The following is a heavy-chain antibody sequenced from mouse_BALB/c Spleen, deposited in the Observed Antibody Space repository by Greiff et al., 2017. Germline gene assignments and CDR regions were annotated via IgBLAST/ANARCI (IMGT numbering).Heavy chain of an antibody. CDR3: TRSYDLYAMDY. Sequence: QVQLQQSGAELVKPGASVKLSCKASGYTFTSYYMYWVKQRPGQGLEWIGEINPSNGGTNFNEKFKSKATLTVDKSSSTAYMQLSSLTSEDSAVYYCTRSYDLYAMDYWGQGTSVTVSS. J-gene: IGHJ4*01. V-gene: IGHV1S81*02. CDR1: GYTFTSYY. CDR2: INPSNGGT. D-gene: IGHD2-3*01.